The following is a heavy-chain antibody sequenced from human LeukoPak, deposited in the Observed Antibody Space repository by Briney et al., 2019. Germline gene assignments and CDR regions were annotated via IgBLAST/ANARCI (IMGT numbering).Heavy chain of an antibody. CDR2: INSDGSST. Sequence: PGGSLRLSCAASVFTVSSYWMHWVHQAPGKGLVWVSRINSDGSSTSYADSVKGRFTISRDNAKNTLYLQMNSLRAEDTAVYYCARVGEEYYDILTGYQNWGQGTLVTVSS. CDR1: VFTVSSYW. V-gene: IGHV3-74*01. J-gene: IGHJ4*02. D-gene: IGHD3-9*01. CDR3: ARVGEEYYDILTGYQN.